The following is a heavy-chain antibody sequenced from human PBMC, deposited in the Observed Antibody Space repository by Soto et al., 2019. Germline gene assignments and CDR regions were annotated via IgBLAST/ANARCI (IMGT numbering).Heavy chain of an antibody. J-gene: IGHJ4*02. V-gene: IGHV3-23*01. D-gene: IGHD2-15*01. CDR1: GFTFSSYA. Sequence: GSLRLSCAASGFTFSSYAMSWVRQAPGKGLEWVSAISGSGGSTYYADSVKGRFTISRDNSKNTLYLQMNSLRAEDTAVYYCAKDWDIVVVVAATPTGPFDYWGQGTLVTVSS. CDR3: AKDWDIVVVVAATPTGPFDY. CDR2: ISGSGGST.